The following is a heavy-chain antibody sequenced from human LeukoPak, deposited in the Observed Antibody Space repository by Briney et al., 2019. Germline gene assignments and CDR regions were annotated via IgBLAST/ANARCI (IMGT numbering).Heavy chain of an antibody. CDR3: SSRADYLPY. CDR1: GTAFSKLW. Sequence: NPSGSLSLSCAVSGTAFSKLWMTWVRQAPGRGLEWIGRIKPKNDAGATQYPAPVKGRFTISRDDSNNTVFLQMNSLNTEDTAVYYCSSRADYLPYWGQGTLVTVSS. J-gene: IGHJ4*02. CDR2: IKPKNDAGAT. V-gene: IGHV3-15*01.